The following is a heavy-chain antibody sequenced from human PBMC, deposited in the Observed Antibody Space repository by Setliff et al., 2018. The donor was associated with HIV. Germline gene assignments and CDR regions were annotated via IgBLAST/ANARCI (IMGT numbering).Heavy chain of an antibody. V-gene: IGHV4-34*01. Sequence: SETLSLTCAVYGGSLSGYYWSWIRQSPGKGLEWIGEINHRGSTNYNLSFKSRVTISPDTSISTAYMELSRLTSDDSAVYYCARDDLTFILDLDYWGQGTLVTVSS. J-gene: IGHJ4*02. CDR2: INHRGST. CDR1: GGSLSGYY. D-gene: IGHD1-1*01. CDR3: ARDDLTFILDLDY.